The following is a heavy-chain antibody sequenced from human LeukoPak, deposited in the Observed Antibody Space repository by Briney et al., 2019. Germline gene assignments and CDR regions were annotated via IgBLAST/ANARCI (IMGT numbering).Heavy chain of an antibody. Sequence: SETLSLTCTVSGGSINTYYWSWIRQPPGKGLEWIGYLYNSGTTNYDPSLKSRVSISEDTSKNQFSLKLISVTAADTAVYYCARRGVKTTRFDYWGQGILVTVSS. D-gene: IGHD1-1*01. V-gene: IGHV4-59*01. CDR3: ARRGVKTTRFDY. J-gene: IGHJ4*02. CDR2: LYNSGTT. CDR1: GGSINTYY.